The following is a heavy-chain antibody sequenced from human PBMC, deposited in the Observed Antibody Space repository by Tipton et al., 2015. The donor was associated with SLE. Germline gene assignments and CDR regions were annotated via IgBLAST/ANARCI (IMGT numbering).Heavy chain of an antibody. V-gene: IGHV3-7*01. Sequence: SLRLSCAASGFTFSSYWMSWVRQAPGKGLEWVANIKQDGSEKYYVDSVKGRFTISRDNAKNSLYLQMNSLRAEDTAVYYCAADVDTAMVRAFDIWGQGTMVTVSS. D-gene: IGHD5-18*01. CDR1: GFTFSSYW. CDR2: IKQDGSEK. CDR3: AADVDTAMVRAFDI. J-gene: IGHJ3*02.